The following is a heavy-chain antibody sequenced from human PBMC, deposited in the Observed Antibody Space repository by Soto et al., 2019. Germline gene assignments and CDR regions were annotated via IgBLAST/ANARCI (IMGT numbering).Heavy chain of an antibody. CDR1: GGSISSYY. V-gene: IGHV4-59*12. D-gene: IGHD3-3*01. J-gene: IGHJ4*02. CDR2: IYFSGTT. CDR3: ARESLYDFWSGFDY. Sequence: SETLSLTCTVSGGSISSYYWSWIRQPPGKGLEWIGYIYFSGTTNYNPSLKSRVTISVDTSKNQFSLKLSSVTAADTAVYYCARESLYDFWSGFDYWGQGTLVTSPQ.